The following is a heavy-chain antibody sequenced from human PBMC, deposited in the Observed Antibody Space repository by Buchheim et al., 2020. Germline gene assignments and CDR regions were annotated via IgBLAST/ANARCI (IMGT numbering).Heavy chain of an antibody. CDR1: GFSFSGSW. CDR2: MNLDGSQT. V-gene: IGHV3-7*01. Sequence: EVQLVESGGDWVQPGGSLRLSCAASGFSFSGSWMGWVRQAPGKGLEWVATMNLDGSQTYYVDSVKGRFTISRDNAKNAQYLQMNSLRVEDTAVYYCVRDYFASVEMCGGGT. J-gene: IGHJ3*02. D-gene: IGHD3-10*01. CDR3: VRDYFASVEM.